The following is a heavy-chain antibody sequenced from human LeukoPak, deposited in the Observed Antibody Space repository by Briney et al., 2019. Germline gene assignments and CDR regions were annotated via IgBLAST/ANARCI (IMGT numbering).Heavy chain of an antibody. D-gene: IGHD5-12*01. CDR3: ARDGSEVATISYYYGMDV. CDR2: ISYDGSNK. Sequence: PGGSLRLSCAASGLTFSSYAMHWVRQAPGKGLEWVAVISYDGSNKYYADSVKCRFTISRDNSKNTLYLQMNSLRAEDTAVYYCARDGSEVATISYYYGMDVWGQGTTVTVSS. V-gene: IGHV3-30-3*01. J-gene: IGHJ6*02. CDR1: GLTFSSYA.